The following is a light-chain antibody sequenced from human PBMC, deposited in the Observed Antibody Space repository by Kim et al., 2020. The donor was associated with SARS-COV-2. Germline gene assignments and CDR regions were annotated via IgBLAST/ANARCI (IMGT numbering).Light chain of an antibody. CDR2: DAY. J-gene: IGKJ2*01. V-gene: IGKV1-13*02. Sequence: SASVGDRVPLPCRASQVISSALAWYQQKPGKAPKVLIYDAYRLESGVPSRFSGSGSETDFTLTISSLQPEDFATYYCQLFNSYLGTFGQGTKLEI. CDR3: QLFNSYLGT. CDR1: QVISSA.